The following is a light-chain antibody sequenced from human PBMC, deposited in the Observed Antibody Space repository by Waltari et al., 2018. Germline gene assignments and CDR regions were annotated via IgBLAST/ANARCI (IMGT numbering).Light chain of an antibody. J-gene: IGKJ1*01. CDR2: HSS. V-gene: IGKV3-20*01. CDR1: QSVSIY. Sequence: EIVLTQSPGTLSLSPGGRATLSCRASQSVSIYLAWYQQKPGQAPRLLMYHSSTRATGIPDRFSGSGSGTDFSLTISRLEPEDFAVYYCQNYERLPATFGQGTKVEIK. CDR3: QNYERLPAT.